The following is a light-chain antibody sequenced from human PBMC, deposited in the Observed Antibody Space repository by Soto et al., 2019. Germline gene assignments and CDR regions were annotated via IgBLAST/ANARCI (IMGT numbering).Light chain of an antibody. CDR1: QSISSY. CDR3: QQSYNTLIT. Sequence: DIQMTQLRSSLSACVGDRVTNTYRASQSISSYLNWYQHKPGKAPKVLIYAASSLQSGVPSRFSGSGSGTDFTLTISSLQAEDFATDDCQQSYNTLITCAHGTRLEIK. J-gene: IGKJ5*01. V-gene: IGKV1-39*01. CDR2: AAS.